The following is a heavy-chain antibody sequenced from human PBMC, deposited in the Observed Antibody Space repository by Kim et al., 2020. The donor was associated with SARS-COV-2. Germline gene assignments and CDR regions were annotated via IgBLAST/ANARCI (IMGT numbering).Heavy chain of an antibody. V-gene: IGHV4-4*09. Sequence: TNYNPSLKSRVTISVDTSKNQFSLKLSSVTAADTAVYYCASGYSYGPFDYWGQGTLVTVSS. D-gene: IGHD5-18*01. CDR2: T. J-gene: IGHJ4*02. CDR3: ASGYSYGPFDY.